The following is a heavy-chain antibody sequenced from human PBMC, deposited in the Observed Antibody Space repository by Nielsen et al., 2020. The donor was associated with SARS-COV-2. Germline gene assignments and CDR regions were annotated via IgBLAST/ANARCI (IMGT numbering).Heavy chain of an antibody. Sequence: GGSLRLSCAASGFTFSSYSMNWVRQAPGKGLEWVSSISSSSSYIYYADSVKGRFTISRDNAKNSLYLQMNSLRAEDTAVYYCARDRDIVLMVYAPGSRGMDVWGQGTTVTVSS. V-gene: IGHV3-21*01. CDR2: ISSSSSYI. CDR1: GFTFSSYS. D-gene: IGHD2-8*01. CDR3: ARDRDIVLMVYAPGSRGMDV. J-gene: IGHJ6*02.